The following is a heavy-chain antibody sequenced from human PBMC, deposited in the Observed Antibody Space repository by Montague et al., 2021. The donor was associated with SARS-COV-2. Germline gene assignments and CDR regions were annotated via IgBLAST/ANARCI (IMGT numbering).Heavy chain of an antibody. V-gene: IGHV6-1*01. CDR3: AREGTVPGPRGIYFDD. Sequence: CAISGDSVSSNNAAWNWIRQSPSGGLEWLGRTYYRSKWYTDYAPSVKTRITITPDTSNNQFSLHLNSVTPGDTAVYYCAREGTVPGPRGIYFDDWGQGTLVTVSS. CDR2: TYYRSKWYT. D-gene: IGHD1-1*01. J-gene: IGHJ4*02. CDR1: GDSVSSNNAA.